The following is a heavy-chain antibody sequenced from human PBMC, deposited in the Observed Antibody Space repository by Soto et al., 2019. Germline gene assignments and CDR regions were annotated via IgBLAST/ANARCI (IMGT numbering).Heavy chain of an antibody. J-gene: IGHJ3*02. CDR3: ARSSGYYDILTCPWGAFDI. D-gene: IGHD3-9*01. CDR1: GYTFTSYY. CDR2: INPSGGST. V-gene: IGHV1-46*01. Sequence: ASVKVSCKASGYTFTSYYMHWVRQAPGQGLEWMGIINPSGGSTSYAQKFQGRVTMTRDTSTSTVYMELSSLRSEDTAVYYCARSSGYYDILTCPWGAFDIWGQGTMVAVSS.